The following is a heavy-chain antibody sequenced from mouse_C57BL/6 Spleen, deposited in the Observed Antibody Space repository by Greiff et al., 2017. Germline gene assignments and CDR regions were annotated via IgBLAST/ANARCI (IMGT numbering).Heavy chain of an antibody. CDR3: ARHEDREWGNPWLAD. V-gene: IGHV1-62-2*01. CDR2: FYPGSGSI. J-gene: IGHJ3*01. Sequence: QVQLQQSGAELVKPGASVKLSCKASGYTFTESTIHWVKPRSGQGLEWIGWFYPGSGSIKYNEKFKDKATLTADKSSSTVYMKLSRLTSEDSAVYFCARHEDREWGNPWLADWGQGTLVTVSA. D-gene: IGHD1-3*01. CDR1: GYTFTEST.